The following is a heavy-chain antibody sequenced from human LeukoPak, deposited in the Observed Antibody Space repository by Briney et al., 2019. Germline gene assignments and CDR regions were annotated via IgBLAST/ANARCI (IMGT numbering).Heavy chain of an antibody. V-gene: IGHV3-33*01. CDR1: GFTFSSYG. CDR2: IWYDGSNK. Sequence: SWGTLSLSCAASGFTFSSYGMHWVRQAPGKGLEGVAVIWYDGSNKYYAASVKGLFTISRDNSKSTLYLQMNSLRAEDTAVYYCARAPQRGHTFDYWGQGTLVTVSS. D-gene: IGHD5-12*01. J-gene: IGHJ4*02. CDR3: ARAPQRGHTFDY.